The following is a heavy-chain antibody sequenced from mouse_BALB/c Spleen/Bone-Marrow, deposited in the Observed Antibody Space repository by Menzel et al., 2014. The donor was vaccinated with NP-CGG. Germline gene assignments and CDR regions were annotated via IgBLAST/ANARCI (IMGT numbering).Heavy chain of an antibody. CDR1: GFTFTDYY. D-gene: IGHD1-2*01. V-gene: IGHV7-3*02. Sequence: EVKLMESGGGLVQPGGSLRLSCATSGFTFTDYYMSWVRQPPGKALEWLGFTRNKANGYTTEYSASVKGRFTISRDNSQSILYLQMNTMRAEDSATYYCARDMNYYGYYWYLDVWGAGTTVTVSS. CDR3: ARDMNYYGYYWYLDV. CDR2: TRNKANGYTT. J-gene: IGHJ1*01.